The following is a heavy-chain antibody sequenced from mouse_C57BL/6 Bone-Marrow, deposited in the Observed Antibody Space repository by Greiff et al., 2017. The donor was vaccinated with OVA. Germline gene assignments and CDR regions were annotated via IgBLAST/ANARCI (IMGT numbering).Heavy chain of an antibody. CDR2: IYPRDGST. CDR1: GYTFTSYD. Sequence: LVESGPELVKPGASVKLSCKASGYTFTSYDINWVKQRPGQGLEWIGWIYPRDGSTKYNEKFKGKATLTVDTSSSTAYMELHSLTSEDSAVYFCARVRSFYDYDGYYYAMDYWGQGTSVTVSS. CDR3: ARVRSFYDYDGYYYAMDY. D-gene: IGHD2-4*01. V-gene: IGHV1-85*01. J-gene: IGHJ4*01.